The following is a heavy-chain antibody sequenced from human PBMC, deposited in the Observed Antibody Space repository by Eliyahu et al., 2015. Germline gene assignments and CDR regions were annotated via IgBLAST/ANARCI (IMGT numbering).Heavy chain of an antibody. CDR1: GFTFSXYV. J-gene: IGHJ4*02. Sequence: EVQLLESGGGFVQPGGSLRLSCAASGFTFSXYVMTWVRQAPGKGLEWVSSISASGGSTYYADSVKGRFTISRDSSKNTLYLQMNSLRAEDTAVYYCAKDLRDMDIWGSYAHDDWGQGTLVTVSS. CDR3: AKDLRDMDIWGSYAHDD. D-gene: IGHD3-16*01. V-gene: IGHV3-23*01. CDR2: ISASGGST.